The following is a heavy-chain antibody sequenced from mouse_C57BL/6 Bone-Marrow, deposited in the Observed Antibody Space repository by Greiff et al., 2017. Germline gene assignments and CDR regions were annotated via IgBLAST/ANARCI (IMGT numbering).Heavy chain of an antibody. Sequence: VQLQQPGAELVRPGTSVKMSCKASGYTFTDYNMHWVKQSHGKSLEWIGYINPNNGGTSYNQKFKGKATLTVNKSSSTAYMELRSLTSEDSAVYYCARGDGYPFAYWGQGTLVTVSA. CDR3: ARGDGYPFAY. CDR2: INPNNGGT. J-gene: IGHJ3*01. V-gene: IGHV1-22*01. D-gene: IGHD2-3*01. CDR1: GYTFTDYN.